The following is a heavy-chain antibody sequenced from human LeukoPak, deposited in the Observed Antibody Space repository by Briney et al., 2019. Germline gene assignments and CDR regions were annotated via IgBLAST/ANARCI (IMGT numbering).Heavy chain of an antibody. Sequence: SETLSLTCTVSGGSISSGSYYWSWIRQPAGKGLECIGRIYTTGSTNYNPSLKSRVTISVDTSKNQFSLKLSSVTVADTAVYYCARGAASGNFDYWGQGTLVTVSS. J-gene: IGHJ4*02. D-gene: IGHD1-26*01. CDR2: IYTTGST. V-gene: IGHV4-61*02. CDR1: GGSISSGSYY. CDR3: ARGAASGNFDY.